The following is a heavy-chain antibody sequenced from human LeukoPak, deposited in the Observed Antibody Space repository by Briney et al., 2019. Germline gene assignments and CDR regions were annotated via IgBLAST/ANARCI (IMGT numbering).Heavy chain of an antibody. CDR2: IRYDGSNK. V-gene: IGHV3-30*02. Sequence: AGGSLRLSCAASGFTFSSYGMHWVRQAPGKGLEWVAFIRYDGSNKYYADSVKGRFTISRDNSKNTLYLQMNSLRAEDTAVYYCAKDGKFVPSRFLEWLYYFDYWGQGTLVTVSS. J-gene: IGHJ4*02. D-gene: IGHD3-3*01. CDR3: AKDGKFVPSRFLEWLYYFDY. CDR1: GFTFSSYG.